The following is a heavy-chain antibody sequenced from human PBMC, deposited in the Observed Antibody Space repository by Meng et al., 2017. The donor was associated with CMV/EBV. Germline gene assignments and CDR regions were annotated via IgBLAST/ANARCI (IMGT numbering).Heavy chain of an antibody. V-gene: IGHV1-69*05. D-gene: IGHD6-13*01. CDR2: IIPIFGTA. CDR1: GGTFSSYA. Sequence: SVKVSCKASGGTFSSYAISWVRQAPGQGLEWMGGIIPIFGTANYAQKFQGRVTITTDESTSTAYMELSSLRSEDTAVYYCAIAAAGFGNWFDPWGQGTLVTVS. CDR3: AIAAAGFGNWFDP. J-gene: IGHJ5*02.